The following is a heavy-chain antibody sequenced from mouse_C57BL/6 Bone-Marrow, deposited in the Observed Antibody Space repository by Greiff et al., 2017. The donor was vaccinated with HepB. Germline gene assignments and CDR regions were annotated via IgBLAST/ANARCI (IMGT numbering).Heavy chain of an antibody. V-gene: IGHV8-12*01. CDR1: GFSLSTSGMG. CDR2: IYWDDDK. CDR3: ARMDYYGSTQFAY. J-gene: IGHJ3*01. Sequence: VKLVESGPGILQSSQTLSLTCSFSGFSLSTSGMGVSWIRQPSGKGLEWLAHIYWDDDKRYNPSLKSRLTISKDTSRNQVFLKITSVDTADTATYYCARMDYYGSTQFAYWGQGTLVTVSA. D-gene: IGHD1-1*01.